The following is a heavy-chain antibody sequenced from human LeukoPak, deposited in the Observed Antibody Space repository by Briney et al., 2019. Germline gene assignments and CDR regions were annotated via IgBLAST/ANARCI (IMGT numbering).Heavy chain of an antibody. CDR2: ISGSGDST. D-gene: IGHD3-22*01. CDR3: AKELRESSGYYQSSDGYSYFDY. Sequence: PGGSLRLSCAASGFSFSSYAVSWVRQAPGKGLEWVSAISGSGDSTYYADSVKGRFTISRDNSKSTLYLQMNSLRAEDTAVYYCAKELRESSGYYQSSDGYSYFDYWGQGTLVTVSS. J-gene: IGHJ4*02. V-gene: IGHV3-23*01. CDR1: GFSFSSYA.